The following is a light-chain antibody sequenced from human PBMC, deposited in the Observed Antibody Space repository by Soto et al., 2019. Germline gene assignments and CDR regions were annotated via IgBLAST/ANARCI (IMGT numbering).Light chain of an antibody. J-gene: IGLJ3*02. CDR2: QDN. Sequence: SYELSQPPSVSVSPGQTASITCSGDKLGDKYASWYQQKPGQSPVLVIYQDNKRPSGIPERFSGSNSGNTATLTISGTQAMDEADYYCQAYDSSTAGVFGGGTKVTVL. V-gene: IGLV3-1*01. CDR1: KLGDKY. CDR3: QAYDSSTAGV.